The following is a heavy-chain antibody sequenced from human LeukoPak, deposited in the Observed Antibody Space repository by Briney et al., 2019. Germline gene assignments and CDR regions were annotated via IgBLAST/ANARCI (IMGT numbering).Heavy chain of an antibody. D-gene: IGHD2-15*01. CDR2: IYYSGST. V-gene: IGHV4-39*01. CDR3: ARSGGWLPFDY. Sequence: PSETLSLTCTVSGGSISSSSYYWGWIRQPPGKGLEWIGSIYYSGSTYYNPSLKSRVTISVDTSKNQFSLKPSSVTAADTAVYYCARSGGWLPFDYWGQGTLVTVSS. J-gene: IGHJ4*02. CDR1: GGSISSSSYY.